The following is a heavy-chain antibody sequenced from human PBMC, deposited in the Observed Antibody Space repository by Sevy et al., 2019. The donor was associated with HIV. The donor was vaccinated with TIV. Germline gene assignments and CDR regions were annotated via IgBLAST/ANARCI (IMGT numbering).Heavy chain of an antibody. D-gene: IGHD3-3*02. J-gene: IGHJ4*02. CDR2: IQHSGST. CDR3: ARGLALGY. CDR1: DGSISTYY. V-gene: IGHV4-59*01. Sequence: SETPSLTCSVSDGSISTYYWNWIRQPPGKGLEWIGSIQHSGSTNYSPSLKSRVTISVDTSKNQFSLNLSSVTAADTAVYFCARGLALGYWGQGTLVTVSS.